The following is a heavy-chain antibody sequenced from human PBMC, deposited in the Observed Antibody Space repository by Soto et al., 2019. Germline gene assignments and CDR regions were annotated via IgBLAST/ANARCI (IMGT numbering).Heavy chain of an antibody. V-gene: IGHV4-59*01. J-gene: IGHJ4*02. CDR1: AGSISYDY. D-gene: IGHD3-10*01. CDR3: ARGQGYYFPFDY. Sequence: SETLSLTCVVSAGSISYDYWGWIRQPPGGGLEWIGHVHSSGSTNYIPSLKSRITISIDTSENQFSLELGSVTAADTAVYYCARGQGYYFPFDYWGQGTLVTVSS. CDR2: VHSSGST.